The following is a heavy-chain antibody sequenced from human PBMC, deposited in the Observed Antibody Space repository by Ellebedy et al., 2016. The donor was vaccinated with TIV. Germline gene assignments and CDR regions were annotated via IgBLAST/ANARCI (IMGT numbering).Heavy chain of an antibody. D-gene: IGHD2-2*01. CDR1: GFTFTTFW. CDR2: INQDGSEK. Sequence: PGGSLRLSCAASGFTFTTFWMSWVRQAPGKGLEGVGNINQDGSEKCYGDSVKGRFTISRDNAKNSVYLQMNSLRDEATALYYCAREERTSSNPDYWGQGTLVTVSS. CDR3: AREERTSSNPDY. J-gene: IGHJ4*02. V-gene: IGHV3-7*01.